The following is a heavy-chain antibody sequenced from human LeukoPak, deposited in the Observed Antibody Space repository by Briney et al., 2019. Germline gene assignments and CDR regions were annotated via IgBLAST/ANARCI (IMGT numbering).Heavy chain of an antibody. Sequence: ASVKASCKASGGTFSSYAIRWVRQAPGQGLEWMGGIIPIFGTANYAQKFQGRVTITADKSTSTAYMELSSLRSEDTAVYYCARLGYGTDAGDDFDYWGQGTLLTVSS. J-gene: IGHJ4*02. CDR1: GGTFSSYA. V-gene: IGHV1-69*06. CDR2: IIPIFGTA. D-gene: IGHD4-17*01. CDR3: ARLGYGTDAGDDFDY.